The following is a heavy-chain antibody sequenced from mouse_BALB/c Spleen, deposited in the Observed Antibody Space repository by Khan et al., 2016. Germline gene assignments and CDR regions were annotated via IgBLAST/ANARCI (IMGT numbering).Heavy chain of an antibody. Sequence: QLEESGPGLVKPSQSFSLTCTVTGYSITSGYGWNWIRQFPGNKLEWMGYISSSGSTNYNPSLKSRISITRDTSKNQFFLQLNSVTTEDTATXYCARTARIKYWGQGTTLTVSS. CDR3: ARTARIKY. CDR1: GYSITSGYG. V-gene: IGHV3-2*02. J-gene: IGHJ2*01. D-gene: IGHD1-2*01. CDR2: ISSSGST.